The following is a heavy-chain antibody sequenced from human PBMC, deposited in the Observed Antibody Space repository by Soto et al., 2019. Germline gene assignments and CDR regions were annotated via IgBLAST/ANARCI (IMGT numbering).Heavy chain of an antibody. CDR1: GFTFSSYA. D-gene: IGHD6-13*01. J-gene: IGHJ6*02. CDR3: AKYSPSYSSSWYLYYYGMDV. V-gene: IGHV3-23*01. CDR2: ISGSGGST. Sequence: GWSLRLSCAASGFTFSSYAMSWVRQAPGKGLEWVSAISGSGGSTYYADSVKGRFTISRDNSKNTLYLQMNSLRAEDTAVYYCAKYSPSYSSSWYLYYYGMDVWGQGTTVTVSS.